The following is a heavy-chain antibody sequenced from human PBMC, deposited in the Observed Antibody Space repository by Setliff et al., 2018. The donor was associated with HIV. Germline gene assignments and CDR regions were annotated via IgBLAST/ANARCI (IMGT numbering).Heavy chain of an antibody. CDR3: ARHRAVAGANYFDF. D-gene: IGHD6-19*01. CDR2: IYQSGST. V-gene: IGHV4-38-2*01. CDR1: SYSISSGYY. Sequence: SETLSLTCGVSSYSISSGYYWGWIRQPPGKGLEWIGCIYQSGSTYYNVSLKSRVIISVDTSKNQFSLKLNSVTAADTAIYYCARHRAVAGANYFDFWGQGTLVTVSS. J-gene: IGHJ4*02.